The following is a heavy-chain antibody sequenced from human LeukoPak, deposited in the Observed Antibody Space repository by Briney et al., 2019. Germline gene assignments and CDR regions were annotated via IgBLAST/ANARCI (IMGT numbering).Heavy chain of an antibody. CDR1: GFTFSSYS. CDR3: AKYYYDSSGSYDAFDI. D-gene: IGHD3-22*01. Sequence: GGSLRLSCAASGFTFSSYSMNWVRQAPGKGLEWVSSISSSSSYIYYADSVKGRFTISRDNSKNTLYLQMNSLRAEDTAVYYCAKYYYDSSGSYDAFDIWGQGTMVTVSS. J-gene: IGHJ3*02. CDR2: ISSSSSYI. V-gene: IGHV3-21*01.